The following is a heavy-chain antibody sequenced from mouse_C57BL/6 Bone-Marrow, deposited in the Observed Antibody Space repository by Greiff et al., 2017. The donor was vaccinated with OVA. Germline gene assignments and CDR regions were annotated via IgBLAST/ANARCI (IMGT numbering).Heavy chain of an antibody. D-gene: IGHD1-1*01. V-gene: IGHV5-6*01. CDR1: GFTFSSYG. Sequence: EVQGVESGGDLVKPGGSLKLSCAASGFTFSSYGMSWVRQPPDNRLEWVATISSGGSYTYYPDSVKERFTISRDNAKNTLYLQMSSLKTEDTAMYYCARRGDYGSFFEYWGQGTALTVSS. CDR3: ARRGDYGSFFEY. J-gene: IGHJ2*01. CDR2: ISSGGSYT.